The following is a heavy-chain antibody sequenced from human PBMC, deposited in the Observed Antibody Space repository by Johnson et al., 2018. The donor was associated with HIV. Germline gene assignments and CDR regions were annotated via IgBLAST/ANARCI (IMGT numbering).Heavy chain of an antibody. CDR3: ARAGGLMAVAGYDAFDI. D-gene: IGHD6-19*01. V-gene: IGHV3-30*19. CDR2: ISYDGSNK. J-gene: IGHJ3*02. Sequence: QVQLVESGGGVVQPGRSLRLSCAASGFTFSSYGMHWVRQAPGKGLEWVAVISYDGSNKYYADSVKGRFTISRDNSKNTLYLQMNSLRAEDTAVYYCARAGGLMAVAGYDAFDIWGQGTMVTVSS. CDR1: GFTFSSYG.